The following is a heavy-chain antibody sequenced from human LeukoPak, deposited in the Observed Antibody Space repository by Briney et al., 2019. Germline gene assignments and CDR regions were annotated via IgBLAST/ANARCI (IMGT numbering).Heavy chain of an antibody. CDR3: GRAKLEWFTTYDYYYMDV. D-gene: IGHD3-3*01. Sequence: SETLSLTCGVSGYSISSVYYWGWIRPPPGKGLEWIGIHYHSGTTYYNPSLKRRATILAEPSKNHFSLKLNSVTPADTAVFYFGRAKLEWFTTYDYYYMDVWGEGTTVTVSS. CDR1: GYSISSVYY. J-gene: IGHJ6*03. V-gene: IGHV4-38-2*01. CDR2: HYHSGTT.